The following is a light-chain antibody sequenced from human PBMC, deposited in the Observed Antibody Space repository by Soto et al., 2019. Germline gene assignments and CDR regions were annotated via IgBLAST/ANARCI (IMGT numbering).Light chain of an antibody. CDR2: EVT. CDR3: GSHTSGSTRV. V-gene: IGLV2-14*01. Sequence: QSVLTQPASVSGSPGQSIAISCTGTSSDIGAYDYVSWYQQHPDKAPKLIIYEVTKRPSGVSTRFSGSKSGNTASLTISGLQAEDEGDYYCGSHTSGSTRVFGNGTKVTVL. J-gene: IGLJ1*01. CDR1: SSDIGAYDY.